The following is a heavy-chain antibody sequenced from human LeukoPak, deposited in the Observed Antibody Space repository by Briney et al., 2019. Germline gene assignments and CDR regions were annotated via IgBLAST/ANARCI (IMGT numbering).Heavy chain of an antibody. CDR1: GGTFISYA. D-gene: IGHD2-21*02. Sequence: SVTVSCKASGGTFISYAIRWVRQAPGQGLEWMGRIIPILGIANYAQKFQGRVTITADRSTSTAYMELSSLRSEDTAVYYCASPRYCGGDCYSFDYWGQGTLVTVSS. J-gene: IGHJ4*02. CDR3: ASPRYCGGDCYSFDY. CDR2: IIPILGIA. V-gene: IGHV1-69*04.